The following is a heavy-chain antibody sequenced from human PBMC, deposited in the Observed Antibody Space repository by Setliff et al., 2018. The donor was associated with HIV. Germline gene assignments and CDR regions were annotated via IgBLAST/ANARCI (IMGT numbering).Heavy chain of an antibody. D-gene: IGHD1-26*01. CDR2: INDSGDT. V-gene: IGHV4-34*01. CDR1: GGPLSGYC. J-gene: IGHJ1*01. Sequence: SETLSLTCGLYGGPLSGYCWTWIRQSPEKGLEWIGEINDSGDTKYNPSLMSRLSMSVEKSKNEFSLKVTSLTAADTAVYFCTRGPARRYPGSTVYGLWGQGTPVTVSS. CDR3: TRGPARRYPGSTVYGL.